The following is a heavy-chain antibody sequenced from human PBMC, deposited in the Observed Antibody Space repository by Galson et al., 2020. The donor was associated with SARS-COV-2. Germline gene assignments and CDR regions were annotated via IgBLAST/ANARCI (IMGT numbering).Heavy chain of an antibody. CDR1: GYSFTSYW. CDR2: IYPGDSDT. D-gene: IGHD1-20*01. J-gene: IGHJ3*02. V-gene: IGHV5-51*01. Sequence: GESLKISCKGSGYSFTSYWIGWVRQMPGKGLEWMGIIYPGDSDTRYSPSFQGQVTISVDKSISTAYLQWSSLKASDTAIYYCASIIRAGGYAFDIWGQGTMVTVSS. CDR3: ASIIRAGGYAFDI.